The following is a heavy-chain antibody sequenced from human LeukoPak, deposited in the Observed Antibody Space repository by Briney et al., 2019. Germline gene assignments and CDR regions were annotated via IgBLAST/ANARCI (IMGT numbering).Heavy chain of an antibody. CDR2: IYTSGST. Sequence: KPSETLSLTCTVSGGSISSYYWSWIRQPAGKGLEWIERIYTSGSTNYNPSLKSRVTMSVDTSKNQFSLKLSSVTAADTAVYYCARDLTFITMVRGVRPHFNWFDPWGQGTLVTVSS. CDR1: GGSISSYY. J-gene: IGHJ5*02. D-gene: IGHD3-10*01. V-gene: IGHV4-4*07. CDR3: ARDLTFITMVRGVRPHFNWFDP.